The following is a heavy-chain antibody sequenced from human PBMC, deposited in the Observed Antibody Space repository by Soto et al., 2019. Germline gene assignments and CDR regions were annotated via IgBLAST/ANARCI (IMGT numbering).Heavy chain of an antibody. CDR1: GFTFTTYA. CDR2: ISATGGLK. J-gene: IGHJ5*01. D-gene: IGHD1-26*01. V-gene: IGHV3-23*01. Sequence: EVHLSESGGRLGQPGGSLRLSCAASGFTFTTYAMTWVRQSPGRGLQWVSGISATGGLKYYADSVQGRFTISRDNSKNTLYLQMDNLRDEDTAIYYCARVVGAPSGWLDSWGQGTQVTVSS. CDR3: ARVVGAPSGWLDS.